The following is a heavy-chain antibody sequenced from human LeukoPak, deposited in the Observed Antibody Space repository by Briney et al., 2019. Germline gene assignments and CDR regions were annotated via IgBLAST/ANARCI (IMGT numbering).Heavy chain of an antibody. CDR1: GYTFTSYY. Sequence: ASVKVSCKASGYTFTSYYMHWVRQAPGQGLEWMGIINPSGGSTSYAQKFQGRVTMTRDTSTSTVYMELSSLRSDDTAVYYCARESLEGVKYYYGMDVWGQGTTVTVSS. V-gene: IGHV1-46*01. D-gene: IGHD2-8*01. CDR2: INPSGGST. CDR3: ARESLEGVKYYYGMDV. J-gene: IGHJ6*02.